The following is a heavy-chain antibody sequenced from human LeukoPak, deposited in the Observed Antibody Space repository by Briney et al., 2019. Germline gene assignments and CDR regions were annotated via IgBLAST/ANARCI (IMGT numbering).Heavy chain of an antibody. V-gene: IGHV1-18*01. CDR2: ISAYNGNT. CDR1: GYTFTSYG. J-gene: IGHJ5*02. D-gene: IGHD2-2*01. Sequence: ASVKVSCKASGYTFTSYGISWMRQAPGQGLEWMGWISAYNGNTNYAQKLQGRVTMTTDTSTSTAYMELRSLRSDDTAVYYCARVTDIVVVPAALPGGWFDPWGQGTLVTVSS. CDR3: ARVTDIVVVPAALPGGWFDP.